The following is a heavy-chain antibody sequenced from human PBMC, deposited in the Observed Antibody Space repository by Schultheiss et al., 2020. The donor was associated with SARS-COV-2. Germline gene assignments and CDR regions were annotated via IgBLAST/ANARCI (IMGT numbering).Heavy chain of an antibody. CDR3: AKDSGYYDFWSGYSSYFDY. CDR1: GFTFSGSA. D-gene: IGHD3-3*01. Sequence: GESLKISCAASGFTFSGSAMHWVRQAPGKGLEWVSLISWDGGSTYYADSVKGRFTISRDNSKNSLYLQMNSLRTEDTALYYCAKDSGYYDFWSGYSSYFDYWGQGTLVTVSS. V-gene: IGHV3-43*01. J-gene: IGHJ4*02. CDR2: ISWDGGST.